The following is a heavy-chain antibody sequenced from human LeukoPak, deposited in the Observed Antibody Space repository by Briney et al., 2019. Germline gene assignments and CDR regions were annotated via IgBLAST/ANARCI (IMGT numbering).Heavy chain of an antibody. CDR1: GFTFRSYW. CDR3: AELGITMIGGV. CDR2: INSDGSTK. J-gene: IGHJ6*04. V-gene: IGHV3-74*01. Sequence: GGSLRLSCAASGFTFRSYWMHWVRQAPGKGLVWISHINSDGSTKSYADSVKGRFAISRDNAKNTLNLQINSLRAEDTAVYYCAELGITMIGGVWGKGTTVTISS. D-gene: IGHD3-10*02.